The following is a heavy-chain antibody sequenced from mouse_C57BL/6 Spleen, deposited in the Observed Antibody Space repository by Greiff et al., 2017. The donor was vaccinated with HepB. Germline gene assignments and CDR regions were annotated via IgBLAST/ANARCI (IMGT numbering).Heavy chain of an antibody. CDR3: ARSGDGYWFAY. CDR2: IYPGDGDT. Sequence: VQLQQSGPELVKPGASVKISCKASGYAFSSSWMNWVKQRPGKGLEWIGRIYPGDGDTNYNGKFKGKATLTADKSSSTAYMQLSSLTSEDSAVYFCARSGDGYWFAYWSQGTLVTVSA. J-gene: IGHJ3*01. CDR1: GYAFSSSW. D-gene: IGHD2-3*01. V-gene: IGHV1-82*01.